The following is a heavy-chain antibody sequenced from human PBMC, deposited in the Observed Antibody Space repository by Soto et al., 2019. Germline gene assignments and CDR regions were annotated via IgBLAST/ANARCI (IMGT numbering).Heavy chain of an antibody. D-gene: IGHD6-19*01. J-gene: IGHJ6*02. Sequence: SVKVSCKASGFPFIHSALQWGRQARGQRLEWIGWIVVNSGNTDFAQKFQERVTISRDMSTNTVYMELSSLRSGDTALYYCAANPSFTSGWYGPSTTYYYGIEVWGQGTTVTVSS. CDR2: IVVNSGNT. CDR3: AANPSFTSGWYGPSTTYYYGIEV. CDR1: GFPFIHSA. V-gene: IGHV1-58*01.